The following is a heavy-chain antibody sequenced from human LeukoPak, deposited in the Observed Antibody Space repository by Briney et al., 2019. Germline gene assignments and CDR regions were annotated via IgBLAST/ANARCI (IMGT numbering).Heavy chain of an antibody. CDR3: ARDPMRGSLDY. V-gene: IGHV3-7*01. J-gene: IGHJ4*02. CDR1: GFTFSTSW. Sequence: GGSLRLSCVVSGFTFSTSWMSWVRQAPGKGLEWVANINEDGSDKYYVDPMKGRFTISRDNAKNSLYLQMNSLRADDTAIYYCARDPMRGSLDYWGQGTLAIVSS. CDR2: INEDGSDK.